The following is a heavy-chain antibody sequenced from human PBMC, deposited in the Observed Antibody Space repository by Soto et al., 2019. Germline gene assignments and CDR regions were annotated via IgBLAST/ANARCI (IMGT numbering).Heavy chain of an antibody. Sequence: EVQLLESGGGLVQPGGSLRLSCAASGFTFSSYAMSWVRQAPGKGLEWVSAISGSGGSTYYADSVKGRFTISRDNSKNTLYLQMNSLRAEDTAVYYCAKDSSEDYYDSSGYYSGGNFDYWGQGTLVTVSS. CDR1: GFTFSSYA. CDR3: AKDSSEDYYDSSGYYSGGNFDY. J-gene: IGHJ4*02. D-gene: IGHD3-22*01. V-gene: IGHV3-23*01. CDR2: ISGSGGST.